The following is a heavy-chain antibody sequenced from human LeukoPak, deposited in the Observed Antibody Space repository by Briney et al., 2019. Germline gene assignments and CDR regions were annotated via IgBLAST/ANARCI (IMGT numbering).Heavy chain of an antibody. V-gene: IGHV3-30*04. CDR3: AGDPNWGSGEGGYFDY. D-gene: IGHD7-27*01. CDR1: GFTFRISA. J-gene: IGHJ4*02. CDR2: ISSDGSNK. Sequence: GGSLRLSCATSGFTFRISAMLWARQAPGKGLEWVALISSDGSNKYYADSVKGRFTISRDNSKNTLSLQMDSLRTEDTAVYYCAGDPNWGSGEGGYFDYWGQGALVTVSS.